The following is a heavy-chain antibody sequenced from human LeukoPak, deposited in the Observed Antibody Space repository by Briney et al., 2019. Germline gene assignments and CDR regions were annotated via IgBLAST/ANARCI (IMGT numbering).Heavy chain of an antibody. CDR1: GYTFTGYY. CDR3: ARVVFVPNYYYYGMDV. Sequence: ASVKVSCKASGYTFTGYYMHWVRQAPGQGLEWMGRINPNSGGTNYAQKFQGRVTMTRDTSISTAYMELSRLRSDDTAVYYCARVVFVPNYYYYGMDVWGQGTTVTVS. CDR2: INPNSGGT. V-gene: IGHV1-2*06. D-gene: IGHD2-8*01. J-gene: IGHJ6*02.